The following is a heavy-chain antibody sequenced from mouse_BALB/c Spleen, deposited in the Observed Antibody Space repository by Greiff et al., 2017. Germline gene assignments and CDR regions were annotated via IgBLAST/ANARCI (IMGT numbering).Heavy chain of an antibody. D-gene: IGHD2-4*01. V-gene: IGHV2-6-7*01. J-gene: IGHJ4*01. CDR2: IWGDGST. Sequence: VQGVESGPGLVAPSQSLSITCTVSGFSLTGYGVNWVRQPPGKGLEWLGMIWGDGSTDYNSALKSRLSISKDNSKSQVFLKMNSLQTDDTARYYCARDPTYDYDGEGYAMDYWGQGTSVTVSS. CDR1: GFSLTGYG. CDR3: ARDPTYDYDGEGYAMDY.